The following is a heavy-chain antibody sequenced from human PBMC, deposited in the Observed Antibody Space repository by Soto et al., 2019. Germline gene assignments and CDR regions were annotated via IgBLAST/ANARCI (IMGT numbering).Heavy chain of an antibody. CDR3: ARDDMGGAFDI. J-gene: IGHJ3*02. CDR1: GFTFSSYA. V-gene: IGHV3-30-3*01. CDR2: ISYDGSNK. Sequence: GGSLRLSCAASGFTFSSYAMHWVRQAPGKGLEWVAVISYDGSNKYYADSVKGRFTISRDNSKNTLYLQMNSLRAEDTAVYYCARDDMGGAFDIWGQGTMVTVSS. D-gene: IGHD1-26*01.